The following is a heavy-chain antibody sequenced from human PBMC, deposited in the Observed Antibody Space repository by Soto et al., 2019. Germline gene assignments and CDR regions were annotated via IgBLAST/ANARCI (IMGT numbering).Heavy chain of an antibody. D-gene: IGHD5-18*01. CDR1: GVTFSSYA. J-gene: IGHJ4*02. V-gene: IGHV1-69*12. CDR3: ARDECCPGGYSYGLDY. CDR2: IIPIFGTA. Sequence: QVQLVQSGAEVKKPGSSVKVSCKASGVTFSSYAISLVRQAPGQGLEWMGGIIPIFGTANYAQKFQGRDTITADESTSTAYMELSSLRSEDTAVYYCARDECCPGGYSYGLDYWGQGTLVTVSS.